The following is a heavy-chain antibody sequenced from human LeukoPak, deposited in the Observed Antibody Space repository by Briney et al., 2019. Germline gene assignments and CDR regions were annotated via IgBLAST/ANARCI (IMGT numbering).Heavy chain of an antibody. D-gene: IGHD6-19*01. J-gene: IGHJ6*02. Sequence: GGSLRLSCAASGFIFSTYGMRWVRQAPGKGLEWVSSISGSGGTTFYADSVKGRFTISRDNSKNTLYLQMNSLRAEDTAAYYCANAGPGYNSGSNDYYGMDVCGQGTTVSVSS. CDR1: GFIFSTYG. CDR3: ANAGPGYNSGSNDYYGMDV. CDR2: ISGSGGTT. V-gene: IGHV3-23*01.